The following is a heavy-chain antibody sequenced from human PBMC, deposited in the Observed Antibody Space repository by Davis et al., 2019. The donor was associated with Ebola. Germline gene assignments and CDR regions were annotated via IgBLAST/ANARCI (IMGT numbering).Heavy chain of an antibody. CDR3: AREMATTNDAFDI. D-gene: IGHD5-24*01. J-gene: IGHJ3*02. CDR2: ISGTGGST. Sequence: PGGSLRLSCAASGFTFTIHAMSWVRQAPGKGLEWVSAISGTGGSTYFADSVKGRFTISRDNSKNTLYLQMNSLRAEDTAVYYCAREMATTNDAFDIWGQGTMVSVSS. V-gene: IGHV3-23*01. CDR1: GFTFTIHA.